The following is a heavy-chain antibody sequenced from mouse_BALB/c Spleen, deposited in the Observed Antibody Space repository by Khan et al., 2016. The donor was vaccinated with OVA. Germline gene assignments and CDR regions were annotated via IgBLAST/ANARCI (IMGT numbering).Heavy chain of an antibody. CDR3: AREEALYYFAY. CDR2: IYPGTDNT. J-gene: IGHJ2*01. D-gene: IGHD3-2*02. Sequence: VQLQQSGAELVRPGASVKLSCKTSGYIFTSYWIHWVKQRSGQGLAWIARIYPGTDNTYYNEKLKGKATLTADKSSSTAYMQLSSLNSEESAVYFCAREEALYYFAYWGQGTTLTVSS. CDR1: GYIFTSYW. V-gene: IGHV1S132*01.